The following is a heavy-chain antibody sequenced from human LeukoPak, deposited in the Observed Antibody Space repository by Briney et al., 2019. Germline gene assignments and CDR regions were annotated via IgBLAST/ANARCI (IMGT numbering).Heavy chain of an antibody. Sequence: PGGSLRLSCAASGFTFSSYSMNWVRQAPGKGLEWVSSISSSSSYIYYADSVKGRFTISRDNAKNSLYLQMNSLRAEDTAVCYCARARLDYDSSRNYFDYWGQGTLVTVSS. CDR3: ARARLDYDSSRNYFDY. CDR2: ISSSSSYI. CDR1: GFTFSSYS. J-gene: IGHJ4*02. V-gene: IGHV3-21*01. D-gene: IGHD3-22*01.